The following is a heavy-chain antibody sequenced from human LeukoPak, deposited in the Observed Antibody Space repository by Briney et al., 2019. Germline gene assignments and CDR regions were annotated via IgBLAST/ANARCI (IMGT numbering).Heavy chain of an antibody. CDR3: ARDFLPHPDYGDADAFDI. V-gene: IGHV1-18*01. CDR1: GYTFTSYG. Sequence: ASVKVSCKASGYTFTSYGISWVRQAPGQGLEWMGWISAYNGNTNYAQKLQGRVTITRDTSASTAYMELSSLRSEDTAVYYCARDFLPHPDYGDADAFDIWGQGTMVTVSS. CDR2: ISAYNGNT. J-gene: IGHJ3*02. D-gene: IGHD4-17*01.